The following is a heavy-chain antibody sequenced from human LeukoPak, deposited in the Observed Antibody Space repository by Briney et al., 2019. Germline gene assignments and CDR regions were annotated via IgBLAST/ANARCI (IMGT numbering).Heavy chain of an antibody. Sequence: PGGSLRLSCAASGFTVSSNYMSWVLQAPGKGLQWVSYSTSSSSGIYYADSVKGRFTISRDNAKNSLYLQMNSLRDEYTAVYYCVSGDFDYWGQGTLVTVSS. CDR2: STSSSSGI. V-gene: IGHV3-48*02. CDR3: VSGDFDY. D-gene: IGHD3-10*01. CDR1: GFTVSSNY. J-gene: IGHJ4*02.